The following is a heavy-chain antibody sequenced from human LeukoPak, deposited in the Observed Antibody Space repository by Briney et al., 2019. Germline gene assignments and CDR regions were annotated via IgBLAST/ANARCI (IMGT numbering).Heavy chain of an antibody. V-gene: IGHV3-23*01. CDR1: GFTFSSYA. CDR2: ISGSGGST. Sequence: HAGGSLRLSCAASGFTFSSYAMSWVRQAPGKGLEWVSAISGSGGSTYYADSVKGRFTISRDNSKNTLYLQMNSLRAEDTAVYYCAKVTILEWLPTQGFIDYWGQGTLVTVSS. J-gene: IGHJ4*02. CDR3: AKVTILEWLPTQGFIDY. D-gene: IGHD3-3*01.